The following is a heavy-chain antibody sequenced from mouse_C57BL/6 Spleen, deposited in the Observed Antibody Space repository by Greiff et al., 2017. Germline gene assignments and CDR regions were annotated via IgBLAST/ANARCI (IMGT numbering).Heavy chain of an antibody. CDR2: IYPGSGST. CDR3: ARGPFNYYGSSPWYFDV. J-gene: IGHJ1*03. Sequence: VQLQQPGAELVKPGASVKMSCKASGYTFTSYWITWVKQRPGQGLEWIGDIYPGSGSTNYNEKFKSKATLTVDTSSSTAYMQRSSLTSEDSAVYYCARGPFNYYGSSPWYFDVWGTGTTVTVSS. CDR1: GYTFTSYW. D-gene: IGHD1-1*01. V-gene: IGHV1-55*01.